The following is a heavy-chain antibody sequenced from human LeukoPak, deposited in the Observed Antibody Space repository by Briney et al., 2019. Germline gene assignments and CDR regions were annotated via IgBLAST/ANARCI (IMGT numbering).Heavy chain of an antibody. CDR2: IIPIFGTA. V-gene: IGHV1-69*13. CDR1: GGTFSSYA. Sequence: SVKVSCKASGGTFSSYAISWVRQAPGQGLEWMGGIIPIFGTANYAQKFQGRVTITADESTSTAYMELSSLRSEDTDVYYCAMGEQWFGELSYPPMDYWGQGTLVTVSS. J-gene: IGHJ4*02. D-gene: IGHD3-10*01. CDR3: AMGEQWFGELSYPPMDY.